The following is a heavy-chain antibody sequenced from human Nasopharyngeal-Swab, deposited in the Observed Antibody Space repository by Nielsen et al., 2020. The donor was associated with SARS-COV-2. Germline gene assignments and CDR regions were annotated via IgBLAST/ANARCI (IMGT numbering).Heavy chain of an antibody. D-gene: IGHD4-17*01. J-gene: IGHJ5*02. CDR3: ARGGPDYGDYDGFDP. V-gene: IGHV3-30-3*01. CDR1: GFTFSSYA. Sequence: GESLKISCAASGFTFSSYAMHWVRQAPGKGLEWVAVISYDGSNKYYADSVKGRFTISRDNSKNTLYLQMNSLRAEDTAVYYCARGGPDYGDYDGFDPRGQGTLVTVSS. CDR2: ISYDGSNK.